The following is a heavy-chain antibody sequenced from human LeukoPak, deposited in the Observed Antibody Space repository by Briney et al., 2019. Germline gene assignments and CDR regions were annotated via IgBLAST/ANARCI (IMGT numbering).Heavy chain of an antibody. Sequence: SETLSLTCTVSGGSISGSSYYWSWIRQPPGKGLEWIGEINHSGSTNYNPSLKSRVTISVDTSKNQFSLKLSSVTAADTAVYYCATLGDYEGGYYLDYWGQGTLVTVSS. CDR2: INHSGST. CDR3: ATLGDYEGGYYLDY. D-gene: IGHD4-17*01. J-gene: IGHJ4*02. CDR1: GGSISGSSYY. V-gene: IGHV4-39*07.